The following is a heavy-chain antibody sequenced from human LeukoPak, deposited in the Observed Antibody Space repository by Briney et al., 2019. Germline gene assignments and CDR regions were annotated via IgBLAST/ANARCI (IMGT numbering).Heavy chain of an antibody. CDR2: IYYSGST. Sequence: SQTLSLTCTVSGGSISSGGYYWSWIRQHPGKGLEWIGYIYYSGSTYYNPSLKSRVTIPVDTSKNQFSLKLSSVTAADTAVYYCARDGRRFGLDYWGQGTLVTVSS. CDR3: ARDGRRFGLDY. J-gene: IGHJ4*02. V-gene: IGHV4-31*03. CDR1: GGSISSGGYY. D-gene: IGHD3-16*01.